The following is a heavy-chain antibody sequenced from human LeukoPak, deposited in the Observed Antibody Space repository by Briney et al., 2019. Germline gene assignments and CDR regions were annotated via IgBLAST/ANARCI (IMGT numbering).Heavy chain of an antibody. V-gene: IGHV3-48*04. J-gene: IGHJ3*02. CDR1: GFTFSSYS. CDR2: ISSSSSTI. D-gene: IGHD1-14*01. CDR3: AREENQRRDAFDI. Sequence: GGSLRLSCAASGFTFSSYSMNWVRQAPGKGLEWVSYISSSSSTIYYADSVKGRFTISRDNAKNSLYLQMNSLRAEDTAVYYCAREENQRRDAFDIWGQGTMVTVSA.